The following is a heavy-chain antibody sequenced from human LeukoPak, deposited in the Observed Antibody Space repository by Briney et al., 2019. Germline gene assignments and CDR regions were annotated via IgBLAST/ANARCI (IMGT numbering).Heavy chain of an antibody. CDR1: GFTFSNAW. J-gene: IGHJ4*02. V-gene: IGHV3-15*01. CDR3: TTEYSYGLGAYYFDY. Sequence: GGSLRLSCAASGFTFSNAWMSWVRQAPGKGLEWVGRIKSKTDGGTTDNAAPVKGRFTISRDDSKNTLYLQMNSLKTEHTAVYYCTTEYSYGLGAYYFDYWGQGTLVTVSS. D-gene: IGHD5-18*01. CDR2: IKSKTDGGTT.